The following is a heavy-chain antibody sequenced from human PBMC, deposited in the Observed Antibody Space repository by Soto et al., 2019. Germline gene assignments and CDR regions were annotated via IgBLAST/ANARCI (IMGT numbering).Heavy chain of an antibody. D-gene: IGHD6-13*01. V-gene: IGHV3-53*01. CDR1: GFTVSSNY. CDR2: IYSGGST. J-gene: IGHJ4*02. Sequence: EVQLVESGGGLIQPGGSLRLSCAASGFTVSSNYMSWVRQAPGKGLEWVSVIYSGGSTYYADSVKGRFTISRDNSKNALYLQMNSLRAEDTAVYYCARDQSIAAANFDYWGQGPLVTVSS. CDR3: ARDQSIAAANFDY.